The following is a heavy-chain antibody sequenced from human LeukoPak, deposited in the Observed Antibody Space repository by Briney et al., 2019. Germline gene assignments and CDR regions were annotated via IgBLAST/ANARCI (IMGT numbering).Heavy chain of an antibody. CDR2: IYYHENT. D-gene: IGHD5-12*01. V-gene: IGHV4-39*07. CDR1: GGSISSSSDY. CDR3: AVGRGYSGYDSVWFDP. J-gene: IGHJ5*02. Sequence: SETLSLTCTVSGGSISSSSDYWGCIRQAPGKGLEWIGSIYYHENTYYNSSLKSRVTISVDTSKNQFSLKLSSVTAADTAVYYCAVGRGYSGYDSVWFDPWGQGTLVTVSS.